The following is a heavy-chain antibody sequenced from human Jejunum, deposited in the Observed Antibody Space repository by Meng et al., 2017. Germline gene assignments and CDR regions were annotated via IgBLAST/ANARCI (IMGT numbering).Heavy chain of an antibody. J-gene: IGHJ4*02. V-gene: IGHV4-30-2*01. CDR1: GGSMSSSYYS. D-gene: IGHD4-17*01. Sequence: QVQLQESGSGLVKPSQTLSLTCVVSGGSMSSSYYSWGWIRQPPGKGLEWIGYIFNSGRTHFNPSLKSRVTISMDSSKNQFSLNLTSVTAGDTAVYYCARGAGDRFDFWGRGTLVTVSS. CDR2: IFNSGRT. CDR3: ARGAGDRFDF.